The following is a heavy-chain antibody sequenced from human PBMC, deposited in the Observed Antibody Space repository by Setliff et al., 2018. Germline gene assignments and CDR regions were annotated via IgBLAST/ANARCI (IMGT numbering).Heavy chain of an antibody. Sequence: ASVKVSCKVSGYRLIEVSMHWARQAPGKGLEWMGGFDPEDEETVYAQKFQGRVTMTEDTSTDTAYMELSSLRSEDTAVYYCAAIGPVMIVATGYFDYWGQGTLVTVSS. CDR3: AAIGPVMIVATGYFDY. V-gene: IGHV1-24*01. CDR2: FDPEDEET. D-gene: IGHD3-22*01. J-gene: IGHJ4*02. CDR1: GYRLIEVS.